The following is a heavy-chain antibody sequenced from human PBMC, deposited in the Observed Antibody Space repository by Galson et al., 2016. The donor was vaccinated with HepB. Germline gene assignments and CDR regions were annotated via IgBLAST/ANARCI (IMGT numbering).Heavy chain of an antibody. D-gene: IGHD6-19*01. CDR1: GFTFNNFA. CDR2: ISDSGGST. J-gene: IGHJ4*02. Sequence: SLRLSCAASGFTFNNFAMTWVHQAPGKGLEWVSGISDSGGSTYYADSVKGRFTISRDNSKSTLYLQMNNLRVDDTAVYFCAKGKGGAWYVLDYWGQGTLVTVPS. V-gene: IGHV3-23*01. CDR3: AKGKGGAWYVLDY.